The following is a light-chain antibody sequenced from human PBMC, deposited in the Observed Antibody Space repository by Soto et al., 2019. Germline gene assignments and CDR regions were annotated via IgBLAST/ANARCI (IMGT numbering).Light chain of an antibody. V-gene: IGLV2-23*01. CDR1: SSDVANNNL. J-gene: IGLJ1*01. CDR2: EAS. CDR3: CSYAGNYSPV. Sequence: QSVLTQPASVSGSPGQSITISCTGTSSDVANNNLVPWYQQHPGKAPKFVIYEASKRPSGVSNRFSGSKSGNTASLTISGLQAEDEADYYCCSYAGNYSPVFGTGTKVTVL.